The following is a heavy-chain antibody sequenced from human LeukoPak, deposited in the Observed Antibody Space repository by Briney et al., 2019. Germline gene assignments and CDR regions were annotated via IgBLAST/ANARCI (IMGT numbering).Heavy chain of an antibody. V-gene: IGHV3-11*01. J-gene: IGHJ6*02. CDR3: ASMYSCGWLYYYYGMDV. Sequence: GGSLRLSCAASGFTFSRYWMHWVRQVPGKGLEWVSYISSSGSTIYYADSVKGRFTISRDNAKNSLYLQMNSLRAEDTAVYYCASMYSCGWLYYYYGMDVWGQGTTVTVSS. CDR2: ISSSGSTI. D-gene: IGHD6-19*01. CDR1: GFTFSRYW.